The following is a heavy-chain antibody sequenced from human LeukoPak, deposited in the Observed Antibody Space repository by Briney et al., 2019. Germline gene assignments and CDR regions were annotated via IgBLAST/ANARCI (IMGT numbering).Heavy chain of an antibody. CDR1: GFTFSSYW. Sequence: GGSLRLSCAASGFTFSSYWMSWVRQAPGKGLEWVANIKQDGSEKYYVDSVKGRFTISRDNAKNSLYLQMNSLRAEDTAVYYCARDGDESYYDSSGYYYWFDPWGQGTLVTVSS. D-gene: IGHD3-22*01. CDR3: ARDGDESYYDSSGYYYWFDP. CDR2: IKQDGSEK. J-gene: IGHJ5*02. V-gene: IGHV3-7*01.